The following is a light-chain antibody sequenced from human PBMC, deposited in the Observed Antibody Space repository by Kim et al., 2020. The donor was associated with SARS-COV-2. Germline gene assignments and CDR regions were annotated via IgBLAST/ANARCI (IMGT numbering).Light chain of an antibody. CDR1: SLRSYY. Sequence: SSGLTQDPAVSVALGQTVRITCQGDSLRSYYASWYQQKPGQAPVRVIYGKNNRPSGIPDRFSGSSSGNTASLTITGAQAEDEADYYCNSWDSSGNHWVFGGGTQLTVL. J-gene: IGLJ3*02. V-gene: IGLV3-19*02. CDR2: GKN. CDR3: NSWDSSGNHWV.